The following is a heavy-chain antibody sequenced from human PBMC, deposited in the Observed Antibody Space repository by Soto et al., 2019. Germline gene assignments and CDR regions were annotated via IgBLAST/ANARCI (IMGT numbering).Heavy chain of an antibody. Sequence: QVQLVQSGAEVKKPGASVKVSCKASGYTFTTHGISWVRQVPGQGLEWMGWVRGDNGHTNYAQSLPGRVTMITYTSTNTAYMGLRSLRSDDTAVYYCARDLGYCRSGTCYREWFDPWGQGTLVSVSS. D-gene: IGHD2-15*01. CDR1: GYTFTTHG. CDR2: VRGDNGHT. V-gene: IGHV1-18*01. CDR3: ARDLGYCRSGTCYREWFDP. J-gene: IGHJ5*02.